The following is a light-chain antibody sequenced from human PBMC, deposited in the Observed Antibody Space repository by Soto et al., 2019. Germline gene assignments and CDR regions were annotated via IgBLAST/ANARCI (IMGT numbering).Light chain of an antibody. V-gene: IGKV1-5*03. CDR2: KAS. Sequence: DIQMTQSPSTLSVSVRDRFTIACLASQTISSWLAWYQQKPGKAPKLLIYKASTLKSGVPSRFSGSGSGTEFTLTISSLQPDDFATYYCQHYNSYSEAFGQGTKVDIK. CDR3: QHYNSYSEA. J-gene: IGKJ1*01. CDR1: QTISSW.